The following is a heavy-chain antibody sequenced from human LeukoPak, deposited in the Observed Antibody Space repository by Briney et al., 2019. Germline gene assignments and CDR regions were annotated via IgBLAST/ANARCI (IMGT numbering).Heavy chain of an antibody. Sequence: GGSLRLSCAASGLAFSSYAMSWVRQAPGKGLEWISAISGNGDSTYYADSVNGRFTISRDNSKDTLYLQMNSLSVGDTAVYYCAKDLDDPNTFPPLFQNWGQGTLVTVSS. CDR2: ISGNGDST. D-gene: IGHD2/OR15-2a*01. CDR3: AKDLDDPNTFPPLFQN. J-gene: IGHJ1*01. CDR1: GLAFSSYA. V-gene: IGHV3-23*01.